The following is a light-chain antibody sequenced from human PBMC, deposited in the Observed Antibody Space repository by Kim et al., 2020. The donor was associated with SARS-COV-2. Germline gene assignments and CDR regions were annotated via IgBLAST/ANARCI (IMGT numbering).Light chain of an antibody. Sequence: DIQMTQSPSSLSASVGDRVTITCRASQSISSYLNWYQQKPGKAPKLLIYAASSLPSGVPSRFTGSGSGTDFTLTISSLQPEDFATYYCKQSYSTPGTFGQGTKLEI. V-gene: IGKV1-39*01. CDR1: QSISSY. CDR2: AAS. CDR3: KQSYSTPGT. J-gene: IGKJ2*02.